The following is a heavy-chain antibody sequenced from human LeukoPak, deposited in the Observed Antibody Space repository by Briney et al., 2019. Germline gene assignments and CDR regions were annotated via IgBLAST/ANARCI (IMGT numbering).Heavy chain of an antibody. D-gene: IGHD6-19*01. CDR3: ARVRIAVAGKYYFDY. CDR1: GYTFTGYY. CDR2: INPNSGGT. Sequence: ASVKVSCKASGYTFTGYYMHWVRQAPGQGLEWMGWINPNSGGTNYAQKFQGRVTMTRDTSISTAYMELSRLRSDDTAVYYCARVRIAVAGKYYFDYWGQGTLVTVSS. V-gene: IGHV1-2*02. J-gene: IGHJ4*02.